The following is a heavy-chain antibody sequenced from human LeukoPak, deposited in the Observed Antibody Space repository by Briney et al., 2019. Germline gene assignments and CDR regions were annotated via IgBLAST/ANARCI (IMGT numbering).Heavy chain of an antibody. J-gene: IGHJ6*03. D-gene: IGHD3-3*01. CDR3: ARVTYSIMIFGVVIMEGSYYYYMDV. CDR2: ISDSGRTT. CDR1: GLTLSNFK. V-gene: IGHV3-48*03. Sequence: GGSLRLSCAVSGLTLSNFKMNWVPQDQGKGLEWVSYISDSGRTTFYADSVKGRFTISRDNAKNSLYLQMSRLRVEDTAVYYCARVTYSIMIFGVVIMEGSYYYYMDVWGKGTTVTVSS.